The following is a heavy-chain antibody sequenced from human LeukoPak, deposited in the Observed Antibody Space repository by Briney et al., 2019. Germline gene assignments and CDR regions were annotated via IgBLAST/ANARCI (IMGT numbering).Heavy chain of an antibody. Sequence: GGSLRLSCAASGFTFSHSAMSWVRQAPGKGLEWVSAITGSGAFTDYADSVKGRFTISRDNSKSTLYLQMNSMRAEDTAVYYCAKRSAESSGYFDSWGQGTLVTVSS. CDR2: ITGSGAFT. CDR1: GFTFSHSA. V-gene: IGHV3-23*01. J-gene: IGHJ4*02. D-gene: IGHD6-19*01. CDR3: AKRSAESSGYFDS.